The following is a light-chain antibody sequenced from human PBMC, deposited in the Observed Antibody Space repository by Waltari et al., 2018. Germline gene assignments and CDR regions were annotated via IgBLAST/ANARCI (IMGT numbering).Light chain of an antibody. CDR2: LNSDGSH. Sequence: QLVLTQSPSASAPLGASVKLTCTLSSGHSTYAIAWHHQQPEKGPRYLLKLNSDGSHSKGDGIPDRFSGSKSGAERYLTISSLQSEDEGDYYCQTWGTGTVVFGGGTKLTVL. CDR3: QTWGTGTVV. V-gene: IGLV4-69*01. J-gene: IGLJ2*01. CDR1: SGHSTYA.